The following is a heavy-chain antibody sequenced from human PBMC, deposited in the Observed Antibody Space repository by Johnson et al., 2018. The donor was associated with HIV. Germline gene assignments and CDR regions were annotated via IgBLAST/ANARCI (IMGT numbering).Heavy chain of an antibody. CDR1: GFTFSSYG. Sequence: QEQLVESGGGLVKPGGSLRLSCAASGFTFSSYGMHWVRQAPGKGLEWVAFIRYDGSNKYYADSVKGRFTISRDNSKNTLYLQMNSLRAEDTAVYYCAKGQTGYSSSWDSGGAFDIWGQGTMVTVSS. J-gene: IGHJ3*02. CDR2: IRYDGSNK. D-gene: IGHD6-13*01. CDR3: AKGQTGYSSSWDSGGAFDI. V-gene: IGHV3-30*02.